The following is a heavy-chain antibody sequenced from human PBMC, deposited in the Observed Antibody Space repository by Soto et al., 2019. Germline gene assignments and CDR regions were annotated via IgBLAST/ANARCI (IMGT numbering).Heavy chain of an antibody. CDR3: DRRDCYNRNWFSNWFDP. V-gene: IGHV1-46*03. CDR2: INPRSGDT. D-gene: IGHD6-13*01. J-gene: IGHJ5*02. Sequence: QVHLVQSGAEVRMPGASVKVSCKASGYTFTDYFMHWVRQAPGQGLEWMGIINPRSGDTGYAQKFQGRVIMTTDTSTSTVYMELSGLTSEDTAIYYCDRRDCYNRNWFSNWFDPWGQCTLDTVSS. CDR1: GYTFTDYF.